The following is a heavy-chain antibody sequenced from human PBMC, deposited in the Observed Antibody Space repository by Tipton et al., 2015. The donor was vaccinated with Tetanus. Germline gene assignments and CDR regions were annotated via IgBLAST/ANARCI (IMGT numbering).Heavy chain of an antibody. J-gene: IGHJ4*02. CDR1: GGSISSYY. CDR3: ARCPYGGVSGTLYY. V-gene: IGHV4-59*01. D-gene: IGHD4-23*01. Sequence: TLSLTCTVSGGSISSYYWSWVRQPPGKGLEWIGYIDYSGSTNYNPSLKNRVTISIDTSKKQFSLNLSSVTAADTAVYFCARCPYGGVSGTLYYWGQGILVTVSS. CDR2: IDYSGST.